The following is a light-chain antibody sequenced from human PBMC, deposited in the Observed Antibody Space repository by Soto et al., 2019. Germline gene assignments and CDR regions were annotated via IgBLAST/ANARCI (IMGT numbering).Light chain of an antibody. V-gene: IGKV3-15*01. CDR3: QQYNNWPRT. CDR1: QSFSIL. J-gene: IGKJ1*01. CDR2: GAT. Sequence: EIVMTQSPATLSVSPGERASRSRRASQSFSILLAWYQQKPGQAPRLLIHGATTRATGIPARFSGSGSGTEFTLTISSLQSEDFAVYYCQQYNNWPRTFGQGTKVDIK.